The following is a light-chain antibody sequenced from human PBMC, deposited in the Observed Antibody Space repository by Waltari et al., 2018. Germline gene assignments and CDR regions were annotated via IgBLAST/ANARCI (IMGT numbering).Light chain of an antibody. CDR3: HSYDSSLSTWL. CDR2: VDS. J-gene: IGLJ3*02. CDR1: TPNIGAPDA. V-gene: IGLV1-40*01. Sequence: QSVLTQPSSVSGAPGQRVTISFNGSTPNIGAPDAFPWYQQIPGTVPRFLISVDSNRPSGVPDRFSASKSGTSASLAIADLHVEDEADYYCHSYDSSLSTWLFGGGTKLTVL.